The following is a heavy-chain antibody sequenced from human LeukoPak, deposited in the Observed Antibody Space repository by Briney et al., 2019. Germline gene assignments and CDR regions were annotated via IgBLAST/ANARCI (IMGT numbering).Heavy chain of an antibody. V-gene: IGHV4-39*07. D-gene: IGHD3-10*01. J-gene: IGHJ5*02. CDR2: IYYSGTT. CDR1: GGSISSSSSY. CDR3: ARGGPLWFDWFAP. Sequence: PSETLSLTCSVSGGSISSSSSYWGWIRQPPEKGLEWIGNIYYSGTTYYNPSLKSRVTISIDTSKNQFSLKLTSVTAADTAVYYCARGGPLWFDWFAPWGRGTLVTVSS.